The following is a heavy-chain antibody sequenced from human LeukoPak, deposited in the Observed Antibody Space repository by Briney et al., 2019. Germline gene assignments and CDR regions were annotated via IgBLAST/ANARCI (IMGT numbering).Heavy chain of an antibody. J-gene: IGHJ4*02. CDR2: IYYGRTT. CDR1: AGSISSSSHH. V-gene: IGHV4-39*01. Sequence: PSETLSLTCTVSAGSISSSSHHWGWLRQSPGKGLEWIGSIYYGRTTYYNPSLNSRVTISVVTSKNQFSLQLNSVTAADTAVYYCVRHDGRGGATMGALDSWGQGSLVTVSS. CDR3: VRHDGRGGATMGALDS. D-gene: IGHD5-12*01.